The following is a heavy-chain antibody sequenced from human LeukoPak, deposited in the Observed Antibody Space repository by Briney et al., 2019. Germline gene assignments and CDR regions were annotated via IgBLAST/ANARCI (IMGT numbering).Heavy chain of an antibody. J-gene: IGHJ4*02. CDR2: IWGGATHYA. CDR1: GYTFRYYA. V-gene: IGHV3-23*01. CDR3: AKEAIGYSFSEP. Sequence: GGSLRLSCADAGYTFRYYAMSWVRQAPGEGREWVAAIWGGATHYAYYADSVNCRFTISRDNSKNMLYLKLNSLRAEDTAVYYCAKEAIGYSFSEPWGQGTLVTVSS. D-gene: IGHD1-26*01.